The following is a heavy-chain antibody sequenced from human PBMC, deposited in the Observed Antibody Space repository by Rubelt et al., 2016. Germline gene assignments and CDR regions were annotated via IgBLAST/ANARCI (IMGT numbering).Heavy chain of an antibody. CDR2: ISHGGST. J-gene: IGHJ4*02. Sequence: QVQLQQWGAGLLKPSETLSLTCAVYGGSFSSYYWSWVRQPPGKGLEWIGEISHGGSTNYNPSLKSRVTISVDASNNQLSPRLGSVTAAETAVYHCATLRTAAGTWPSSRDYWGQGTLVTVSS. D-gene: IGHD6-13*01. CDR1: GGSFSSYY. CDR3: ATLRTAAGTWPSSRDY. V-gene: IGHV4-34*01.